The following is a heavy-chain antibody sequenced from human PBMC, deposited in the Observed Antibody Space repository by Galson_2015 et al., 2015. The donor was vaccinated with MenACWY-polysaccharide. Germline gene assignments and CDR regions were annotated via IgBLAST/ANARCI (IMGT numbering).Heavy chain of an antibody. Sequence: ETLSLTCAVSGYSISGDYHWGWIRQPPGKGLEWLAAIHPSGETYYKPSLRSRVTIFVDMSSNQFSLKVSYVTAADTAVYYCVRGMEDSGRYNFDYWGRGTLVTVSS. J-gene: IGHJ4*02. CDR1: GYSISGDYH. CDR3: VRGMEDSGRYNFDY. D-gene: IGHD1-26*01. CDR2: IHPSGET. V-gene: IGHV4-38-2*01.